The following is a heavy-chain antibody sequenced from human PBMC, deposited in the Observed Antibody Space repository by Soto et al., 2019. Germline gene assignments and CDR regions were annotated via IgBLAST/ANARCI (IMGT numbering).Heavy chain of an antibody. CDR3: ARQETYYYDSSGYYGY. V-gene: IGHV3-48*02. D-gene: IGHD3-22*01. Sequence: VGSLRLSCAASGFTFISYSMNLVRQAPGKGLEWVSYISSSSSTIYYADSVKGRFTISRDNAKNSLYLQMNSLRDEDTAVYYCARQETYYYDSSGYYGYWGQGTLVTVSS. CDR1: GFTFISYS. J-gene: IGHJ4*02. CDR2: ISSSSSTI.